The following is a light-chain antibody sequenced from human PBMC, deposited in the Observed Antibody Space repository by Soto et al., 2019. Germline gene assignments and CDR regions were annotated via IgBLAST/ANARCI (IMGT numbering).Light chain of an antibody. CDR1: QSISSW. CDR3: QQYNT. J-gene: IGKJ1*01. CDR2: KAS. V-gene: IGKV1-5*03. Sequence: DIKISQSPSTLSASDGDRVTITCRASQSISSWLAWYQQKPGKAPKLRIYKASSLESGVPSRFSGSGSGTEFTLTISSLQPDDFATYYCQQYNTFGQGTKVHIK.